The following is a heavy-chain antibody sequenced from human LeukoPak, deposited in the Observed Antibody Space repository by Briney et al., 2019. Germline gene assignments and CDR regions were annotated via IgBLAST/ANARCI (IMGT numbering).Heavy chain of an antibody. Sequence: SETLSLTCAVYGGSFSGYYWSWIRQPPGKGLEWIGEINHSGSTNYNPSLKSRVTISVDTSKNQFSLKLSSVTAADTAVYCCARGQTSGITMVRGAFGYWGQGTLVTVSS. CDR2: INHSGST. CDR3: ARGQTSGITMVRGAFGY. D-gene: IGHD3-10*01. V-gene: IGHV4-34*01. CDR1: GGSFSGYY. J-gene: IGHJ4*02.